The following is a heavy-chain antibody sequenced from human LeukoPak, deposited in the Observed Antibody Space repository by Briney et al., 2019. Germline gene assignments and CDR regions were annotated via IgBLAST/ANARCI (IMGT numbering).Heavy chain of an antibody. V-gene: IGHV4-59*01. CDR1: GGSISSYY. Sequence: PSETLTLTCTVSGGSISSYYWSWIRQPPGKGLEWIGYIYYSGSNTYYPPLKRRGTISVKTSRSQFSLNLRSVTAADTAVYYCARVTGYTIEDYFDYWGQGTLVTVSS. D-gene: IGHD3-9*01. CDR3: ARVTGYTIEDYFDY. J-gene: IGHJ4*02. CDR2: IYYSGSN.